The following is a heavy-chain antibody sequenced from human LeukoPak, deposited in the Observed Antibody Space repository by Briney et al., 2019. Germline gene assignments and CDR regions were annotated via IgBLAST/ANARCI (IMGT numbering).Heavy chain of an antibody. CDR3: ARGPYTTLKL. Sequence: SETLSLTCVVYRGSFSGYYWSWIRQPPGKGLEWIGEINHSGSTNYNPSLKSRVTISVDTSKNQFSLKLSSVTAADTAVYYCARGPYTTLKLWGQGTMVTVSS. CDR2: INHSGST. CDR1: RGSFSGYY. J-gene: IGHJ3*01. D-gene: IGHD3-16*01. V-gene: IGHV4-34*01.